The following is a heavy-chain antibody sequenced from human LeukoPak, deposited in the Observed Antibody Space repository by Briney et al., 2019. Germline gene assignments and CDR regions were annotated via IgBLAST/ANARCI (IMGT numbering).Heavy chain of an antibody. Sequence: SETLSLTCTVSGGSISSSSYYWGWIRQPPGKGLEWIGSIYYSGSTYCNPSLKSRVTISVDTSKNQFSLKLSSVTAADTAVYYCAEATADYGDYGWFDPWGQGTLVTVSS. CDR1: GGSISSSSYY. J-gene: IGHJ5*02. CDR3: AEATADYGDYGWFDP. V-gene: IGHV4-39*07. CDR2: IYYSGST. D-gene: IGHD4-17*01.